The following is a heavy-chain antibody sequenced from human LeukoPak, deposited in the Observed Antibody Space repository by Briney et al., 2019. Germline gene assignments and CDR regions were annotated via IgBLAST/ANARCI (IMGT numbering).Heavy chain of an antibody. V-gene: IGHV3-21*01. CDR2: ISSSSSYI. J-gene: IGHJ4*02. Sequence: PGGSLRLSCAASGFTFSSYSMNWVRQAPGKGLEWVSSISSSSSYIYYADSVKGRFTISRDNAKNSLYLQMNSLRAEDTAVYYCARELGYCSSTSCYYYSDYWGQGTLVTVSS. CDR3: ARELGYCSSTSCYYYSDY. CDR1: GFTFSSYS. D-gene: IGHD2-2*01.